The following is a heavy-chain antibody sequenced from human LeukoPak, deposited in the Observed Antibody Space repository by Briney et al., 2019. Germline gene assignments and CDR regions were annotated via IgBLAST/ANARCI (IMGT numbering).Heavy chain of an antibody. CDR1: GGSINNDYC. J-gene: IGHJ4*02. CDR3: ARGLDYGGNSGQAFDY. CDR2: INHSGST. V-gene: IGHV4-34*01. Sequence: TSETLSLTCNVYGGSINNDYCWSWIRPPPGKGLEWIGEINHSGSTNYNPSLKSRVTISVDTSKNQFSLKLSSVTAADTAVYYCARGLDYGGNSGQAFDYWGQGTLVTVSS. D-gene: IGHD4-23*01.